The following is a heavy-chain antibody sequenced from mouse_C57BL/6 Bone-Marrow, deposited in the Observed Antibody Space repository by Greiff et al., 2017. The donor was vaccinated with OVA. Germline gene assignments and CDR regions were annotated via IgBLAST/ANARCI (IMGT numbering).Heavy chain of an antibody. J-gene: IGHJ2*01. CDR3: TTYRY. Sequence: DVKLVESGAELVRPGASVKLSCTASGFNIKDDYMHWVKERPEQGLEWIGWIDPENGDTEYASKFQGKATITADTSSKTVYLHLSRLTSEDTAVYYCTTYRYWGQGTTLTVSS. V-gene: IGHV14-4*01. CDR2: IDPENGDT. CDR1: GFNIKDDY.